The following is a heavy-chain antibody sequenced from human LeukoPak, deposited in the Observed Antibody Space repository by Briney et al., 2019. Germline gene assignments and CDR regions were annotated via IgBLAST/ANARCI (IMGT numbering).Heavy chain of an antibody. CDR2: IYTSGST. D-gene: IGHD6-19*01. Sequence: PSETLSLTCTVSGGSISSYYWSWIRQPAGKGLEWIGRIYTSGSTNYNPSLKGRVTMSVDTSKNQFSLKLSSVTAADTAVYYCARGRVGRRYNSGWYKAPFDYWGQGTLVTVSS. J-gene: IGHJ4*02. CDR1: GGSISSYY. CDR3: ARGRVGRRYNSGWYKAPFDY. V-gene: IGHV4-4*07.